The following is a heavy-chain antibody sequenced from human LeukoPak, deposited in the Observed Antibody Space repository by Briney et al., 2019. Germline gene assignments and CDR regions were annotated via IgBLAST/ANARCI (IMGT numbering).Heavy chain of an antibody. V-gene: IGHV4-59*01. D-gene: IGHD2-15*01. CDR2: IYYSVST. J-gene: IGHJ4*02. CDR3: AGGVVAALDFDY. CDR1: GGSISSYY. Sequence: LETLSLTCTVSGGSISSYYWSWIRQPPGKGLEWIGYIYYSVSTNYNPSLKSRVTISVDTSKNQFSLKLSSVPAADTAVYYCAGGVVAALDFDYWGQGTLVTVSS.